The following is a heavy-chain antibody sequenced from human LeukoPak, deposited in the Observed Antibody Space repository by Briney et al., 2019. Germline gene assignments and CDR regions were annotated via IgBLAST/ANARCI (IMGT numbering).Heavy chain of an antibody. CDR2: IYYSGST. V-gene: IGHV4-39*07. J-gene: IGHJ4*02. Sequence: PAETLSLTCTVSGGSISSGSYYWGWIRQPPAKGLEWIGSIYYSGSTYYNPSLKSRVTISVDTSKNQFSLKLSSVTAADTAVYYCARYGDYEPQVDYWGQGTLVTVSS. CDR1: GGSISSGSYY. CDR3: ARYGDYEPQVDY. D-gene: IGHD4-17*01.